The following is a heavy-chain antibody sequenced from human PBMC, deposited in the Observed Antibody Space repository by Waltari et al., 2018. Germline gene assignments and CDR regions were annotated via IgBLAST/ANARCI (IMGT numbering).Heavy chain of an antibody. Sequence: EVQLVGSGGGLVKPGGSLRLSCAASGFTFSSYTMNWVRQAPGKGLEGVSSISGGSSYKYYADSVKGRFTISRDNAKNTLYLQMNSLRDDDTAVYYCGRSGKPGGVDVWGQGTTVTVSS. CDR3: GRSGKPGGVDV. J-gene: IGHJ6*02. CDR2: ISGGSSYK. CDR1: GFTFSSYT. V-gene: IGHV3-21*01.